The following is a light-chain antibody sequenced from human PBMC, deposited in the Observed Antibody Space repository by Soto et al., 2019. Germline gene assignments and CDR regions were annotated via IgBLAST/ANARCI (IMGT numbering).Light chain of an antibody. CDR3: QQYGSSPYT. V-gene: IGKV3-20*01. J-gene: IGKJ2*01. CDR1: QSVSSSY. CDR2: GAS. Sequence: EIVLTQSTGTLSLSPGDRATLSCRASQSVSSSYLAWYQQKPGLAPRLLIFGASSRATGIPDRFSGSGSGTDFTLTISRLEPEDFAVYYCQQYGSSPYTFGQGTKLEIK.